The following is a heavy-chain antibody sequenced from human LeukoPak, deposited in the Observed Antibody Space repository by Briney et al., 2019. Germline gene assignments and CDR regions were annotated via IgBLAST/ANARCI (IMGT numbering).Heavy chain of an antibody. CDR3: ARNAVEQQLAYFDH. Sequence: SETLSLTCTVSGGSVTSNEYYWGWLRQPPGKGLEWIGSIHYSGNSYYNPSLKSRVTMSVDTSRSQFSLKLSSVTAADTAVYYCARNAVEQQLAYFDHWGQGTLVTVSS. D-gene: IGHD6-13*01. CDR1: GGSVTSNEYY. CDR2: IHYSGNS. V-gene: IGHV4-39*01. J-gene: IGHJ4*02.